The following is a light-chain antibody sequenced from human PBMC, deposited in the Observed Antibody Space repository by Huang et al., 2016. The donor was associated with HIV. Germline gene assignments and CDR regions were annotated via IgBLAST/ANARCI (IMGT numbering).Light chain of an antibody. J-gene: IGKJ1*01. CDR2: GAS. V-gene: IGKV3-20*01. CDR3: QQYGRSPWT. CDR1: QSVSSSY. Sequence: EIVLTQSPGTLSLSPGERATLSCRASQSVSSSYLAWYQQKPGQAPRLLIYGASSRATGIPDRFSGSGSGTDFTLTISRLEPEDSAVYYCQQYGRSPWTFGQGAKVEI.